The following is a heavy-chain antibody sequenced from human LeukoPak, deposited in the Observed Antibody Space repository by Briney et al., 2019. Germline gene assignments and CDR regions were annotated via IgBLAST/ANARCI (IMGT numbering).Heavy chain of an antibody. CDR2: INAGNGNT. J-gene: IGHJ3*02. CDR1: GYTFTSYA. CDR3: ARGVVGYCSGGSCYWGAFDI. V-gene: IGHV1-3*01. D-gene: IGHD2-15*01. Sequence: ASVKVSCKSSGYTFTSYAMHWVRQAPGQRLEWMGWINAGNGNTKYSQKFQGRVTITRDTSASTAYVELSSLSSEDTAIYYCARGVVGYCSGGSCYWGAFDIWGQGAMVTVSS.